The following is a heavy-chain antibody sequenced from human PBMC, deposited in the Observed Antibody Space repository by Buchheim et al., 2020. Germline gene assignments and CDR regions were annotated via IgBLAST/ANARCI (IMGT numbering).Heavy chain of an antibody. J-gene: IGHJ4*02. CDR2: ISGSGGST. V-gene: IGHV3-23*01. CDR3: AKVEALALLLQYYFDY. Sequence: EVQLLESGGGLVQPGGSLRLSCAASGFTFSSYAMSWVRQAPGKGLEWVSAISGSGGSTYYADSVKGRFTISRDTSKNPLYLQMNSLRAEDTAVYYCAKVEALALLLQYYFDYWGQGTL. CDR1: GFTFSSYA. D-gene: IGHD3-22*01.